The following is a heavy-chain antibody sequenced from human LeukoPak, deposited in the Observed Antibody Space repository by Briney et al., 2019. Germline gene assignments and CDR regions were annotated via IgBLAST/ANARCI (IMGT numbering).Heavy chain of an antibody. V-gene: IGHV3-48*01. Sequence: GGSLRLSCAASGFSFSGHSMNWVRQAPGRGLEWVAFISDSGSPIYYADSVRGRFTISRDNADNSLYLQMNSLRAEDSAVYFCAGNKRASQYYFDYWGQGALVTVSS. J-gene: IGHJ4*02. CDR2: ISDSGSPI. D-gene: IGHD2-2*01. CDR3: AGNKRASQYYFDY. CDR1: GFSFSGHS.